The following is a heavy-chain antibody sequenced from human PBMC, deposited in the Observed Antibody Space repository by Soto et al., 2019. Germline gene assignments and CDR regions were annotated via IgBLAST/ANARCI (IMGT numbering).Heavy chain of an antibody. V-gene: IGHV4-59*01. D-gene: IGHD3-3*01. Sequence: PSETLSLTCTVSGGSISSYYWSWIRQPPGKGLEWIGYIYYSGSTNYNPSLKSRVTISVDTSKNQFSLKLSSVTAADTAVYYCARGVSGGFLAWFPQLYYFDYWGQGTLVTFSS. CDR1: GGSISSYY. J-gene: IGHJ4*02. CDR2: IYYSGST. CDR3: ARGVSGGFLAWFPQLYYFDY.